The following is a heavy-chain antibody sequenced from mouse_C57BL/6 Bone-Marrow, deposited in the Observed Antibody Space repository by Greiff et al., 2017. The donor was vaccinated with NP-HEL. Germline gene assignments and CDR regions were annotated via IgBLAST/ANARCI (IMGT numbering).Heavy chain of an antibody. CDR3: ARGGYYGSSYVENFDV. CDR2: ISYSGST. V-gene: IGHV3-1*01. D-gene: IGHD1-1*01. J-gene: IGHJ1*03. Sequence: EVMLVESGPGMVKPSQSLSLTCTVTGYSITSGYDWHWIRHFPGNKLEWMGYISYSGSTNYNPSLKSRISITHDTSKNHFFLKLNSVTTEDTATYYCARGGYYGSSYVENFDVWGTGTTVTVSS. CDR1: GYSITSGYD.